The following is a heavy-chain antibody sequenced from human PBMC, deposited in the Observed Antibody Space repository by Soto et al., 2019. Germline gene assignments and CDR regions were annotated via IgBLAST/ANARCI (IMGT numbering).Heavy chain of an antibody. CDR2: IIPIFGTA. J-gene: IGHJ6*02. CDR1: GGTFSSYA. V-gene: IGHV1-69*01. CDR3: ARVGCSSTSCYGYYGMDV. Sequence: QVQLVQSGAEVKKPGSSVKVSCKASGGTFSSYAISWVRPAPGQGLEWMGGIIPIFGTANYAQKFQGRVTITADESTSTAYMELSSLRSEDTAVYYCARVGCSSTSCYGYYGMDVWGQGTTVTVSS. D-gene: IGHD2-2*01.